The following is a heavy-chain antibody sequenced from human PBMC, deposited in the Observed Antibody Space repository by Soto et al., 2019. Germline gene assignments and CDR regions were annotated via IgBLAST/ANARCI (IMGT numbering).Heavy chain of an antibody. CDR2: IKPDGSAT. CDR1: GFTFGSYW. CDR3: ARAGYCGPGCYYYFDY. Sequence: GGFLRLSXAVSGFTFGSYWMNWVRLIPGKGLEWVAYIKPDGSATYYVDSVKGRFTISRDNAKNSLYLQMNSLGVEDTSVYYCARAGYCGPGCYYYFDYWGQGTLVTVSS. D-gene: IGHD2-21*02. V-gene: IGHV3-7*01. J-gene: IGHJ4*02.